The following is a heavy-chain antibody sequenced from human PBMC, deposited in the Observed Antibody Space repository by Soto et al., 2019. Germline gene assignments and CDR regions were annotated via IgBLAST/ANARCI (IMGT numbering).Heavy chain of an antibody. D-gene: IGHD1-26*01. CDR3: AREAVGATSPFDS. V-gene: IGHV1-69*01. CDR2: IIPIFGTA. CDR1: GGTFSGFA. J-gene: IGHJ4*02. Sequence: QVQLVQSGAEVKKPGSSVKVSCKASGGTFSGFAISGGRPAPGKGVRWMGGIIPIFGTANYAQKFQGRVTITGDESTSTAYMELSSLRSEDTAVYYCAREAVGATSPFDSWGQGTLVTVSS.